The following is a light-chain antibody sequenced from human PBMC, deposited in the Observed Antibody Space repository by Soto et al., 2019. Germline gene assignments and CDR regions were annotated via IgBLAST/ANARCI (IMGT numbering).Light chain of an antibody. CDR3: NSYASSSTPLFV. CDR2: DVS. CDR1: SSDVGTYNY. J-gene: IGLJ1*01. V-gene: IGLV2-14*03. Sequence: QSALTQPASVSGSPGQSITISCTGSSSDVGTYNYVSWYQQHPGKAPKLMIYDVSYRPSGVSDRFSGSKSGNTASLTISGLRAEDEADYYCNSYASSSTPLFVFGTGTKLTVL.